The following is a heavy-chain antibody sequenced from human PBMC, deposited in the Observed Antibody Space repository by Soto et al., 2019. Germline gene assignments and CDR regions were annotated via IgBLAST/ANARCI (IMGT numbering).Heavy chain of an antibody. CDR3: ARFGEQNYYYYGMDV. CDR1: GFTFSSYG. D-gene: IGHD3-16*01. CDR2: IWYDGSNK. J-gene: IGHJ6*02. Sequence: QVQLVESGGGVVQPGRSLRLSCAASGFTFSSYGMPWVRQAPGKGLEWVAVIWYDGSNKYYADSVKGRFTISRDNSKNTLYLQMNSLRPEDMAVYYCARFGEQNYYYYGMDVWGQGTTVTVSS. V-gene: IGHV3-33*01.